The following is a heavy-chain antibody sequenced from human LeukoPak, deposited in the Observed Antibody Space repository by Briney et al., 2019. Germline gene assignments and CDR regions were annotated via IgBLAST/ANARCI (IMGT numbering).Heavy chain of an antibody. CDR3: ARAHGLVVPAAIVWFDP. CDR1: GGSISSGGYY. V-gene: IGHV4-31*03. CDR2: IYYSGST. Sequence: PSETLSLTCTVSGGSISSGGYYWSWIRQHPGKGLEWIGYIYYSGSTYYNPSLKSRVTISVDTSKNQFSLKLSSVTAADTAVYYCARAHGLVVPAAIVWFDPWGQGTLVTVSS. J-gene: IGHJ5*02. D-gene: IGHD2-2*02.